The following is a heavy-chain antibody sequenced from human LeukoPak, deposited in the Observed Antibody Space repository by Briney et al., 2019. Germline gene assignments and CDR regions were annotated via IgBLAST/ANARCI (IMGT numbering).Heavy chain of an antibody. V-gene: IGHV1-18*04. D-gene: IGHD3-22*01. CDR3: ATTPHYYDSSGYTATFDY. CDR1: GYTFNSHG. Sequence: GASVKVSCKASGYTFNSHGISWIRQAPGQGPEWMGWISGDYGYTKYAQKFQGRVTMTEDTSTDTAYMELSSLRSEDTAVYYCATTPHYYDSSGYTATFDYWGQGTLVTVSS. CDR2: ISGDYGYT. J-gene: IGHJ4*02.